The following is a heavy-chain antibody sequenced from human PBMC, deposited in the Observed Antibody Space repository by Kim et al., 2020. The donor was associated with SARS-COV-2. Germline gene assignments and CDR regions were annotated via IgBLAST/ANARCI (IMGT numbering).Heavy chain of an antibody. CDR3: AKDHLRRATSTGRYFDL. J-gene: IGHJ2*01. CDR2: ISGSGGST. Sequence: GGSLRLSCAASGFTFSSYAMSWVRQAPGKGLEWVSAISGSGGSTYYADSVKGRFTISRDNSKNTLYLQMNSLRAEDTAVYYCAKDHLRRATSTGRYFDLWGRGTLVTVSS. V-gene: IGHV3-23*01. CDR1: GFTFSSYA.